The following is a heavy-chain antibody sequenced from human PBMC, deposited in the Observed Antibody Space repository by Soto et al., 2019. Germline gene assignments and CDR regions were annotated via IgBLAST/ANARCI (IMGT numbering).Heavy chain of an antibody. V-gene: IGHV1-2*02. D-gene: IGHD5-12*01. CDR3: ARDTGYSYGLPDY. J-gene: IGHJ4*02. CDR1: GYTFSAYY. Sequence: ASVKVSCKASGYTFSAYYIIWVRQAPGQGPEWMGWINPNGGETNYAEKFRDRVTLTTDTSISAAYLELSGLRSDDTALYYCARDTGYSYGLPDYWGQGTLVTAPQ. CDR2: INPNGGET.